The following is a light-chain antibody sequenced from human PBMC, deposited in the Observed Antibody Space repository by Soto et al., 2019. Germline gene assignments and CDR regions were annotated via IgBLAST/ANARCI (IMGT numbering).Light chain of an antibody. Sequence: QSVLTQPASVSGSPGQSLTISCTGTPSDVGGYNYVSWYQQHPGKAPKLMIFEVSNRPSGVPNRFSGSKSGNTAFLTISGLQAEDEGDYYCSSYAGINIYVFGGGTKVTVL. CDR3: SSYAGINIYV. CDR2: EVS. V-gene: IGLV2-14*01. CDR1: PSDVGGYNY. J-gene: IGLJ1*01.